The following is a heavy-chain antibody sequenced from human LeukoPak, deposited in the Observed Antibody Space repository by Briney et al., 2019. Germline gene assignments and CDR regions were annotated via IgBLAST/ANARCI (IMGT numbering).Heavy chain of an antibody. D-gene: IGHD6-13*01. CDR2: IIPIFGIA. Sequence: GASVKVSCKASGGTFSSYAISWVRQAPGQGLEWMGRIIPIFGIANYAQKFQGRVTITADKSTSTAYMELSSLRSEDTAVYYCARVGSSWSTAFDYRGQGTLVTVSS. V-gene: IGHV1-69*04. CDR1: GGTFSSYA. CDR3: ARVGSSWSTAFDY. J-gene: IGHJ4*02.